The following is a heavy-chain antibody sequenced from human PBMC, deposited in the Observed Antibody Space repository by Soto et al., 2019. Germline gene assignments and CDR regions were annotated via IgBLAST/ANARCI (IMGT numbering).Heavy chain of an antibody. V-gene: IGHV3-23*01. CDR3: AKGGVVPAAIPPYYFDY. CDR1: GFTFSSYA. Sequence: GGSLSLSCAASGFTFSSYAMSWVRQAPGKGLEWVSAISGSGGSTYYADSVKGRFTISRDNSKNTLYLQMNSLRAEDTAVYYCAKGGVVPAAIPPYYFDYWGQGTLVTVSS. D-gene: IGHD2-2*01. CDR2: ISGSGGST. J-gene: IGHJ4*02.